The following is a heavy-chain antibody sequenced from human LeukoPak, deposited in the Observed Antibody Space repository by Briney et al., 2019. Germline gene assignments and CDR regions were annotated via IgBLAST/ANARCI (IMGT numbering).Heavy chain of an antibody. Sequence: ASVKVSCKASGYTFTSYGISWVRQAPGQGLEWMGWISAYNGNTNYAQKLQGRVTMTTDTPTSTAYMELRSLRSDDTAVYYCARGRSSGWYPAETDAFDIWGQGTMVTVSS. V-gene: IGHV1-18*01. CDR2: ISAYNGNT. CDR3: ARGRSSGWYPAETDAFDI. D-gene: IGHD6-19*01. J-gene: IGHJ3*02. CDR1: GYTFTSYG.